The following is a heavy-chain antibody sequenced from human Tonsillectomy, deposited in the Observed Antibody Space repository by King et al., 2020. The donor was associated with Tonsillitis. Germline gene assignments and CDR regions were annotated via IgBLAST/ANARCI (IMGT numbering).Heavy chain of an antibody. V-gene: IGHV3-33*05. CDR1: GFTFSTYG. J-gene: IGHJ4*02. CDR2: TSYDGSRK. D-gene: IGHD5-24*01. CDR3: ARDWVRVEMST. Sequence: QVQLVESGGGVVQPGRSLRLSCAASGFTFSTYGMHWVRRAPGKGLEWVAVTSYDGSRKYYADSVKGRFTISRDNSKNTLYLQMNSLRGDDTAVYYCARDWVRVEMSTGGQGTLVTVPS.